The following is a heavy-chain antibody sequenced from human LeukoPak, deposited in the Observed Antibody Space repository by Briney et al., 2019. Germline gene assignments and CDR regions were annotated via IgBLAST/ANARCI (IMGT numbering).Heavy chain of an antibody. CDR2: INLNSGGT. J-gene: IGHJ5*02. CDR3: ARSDSGSNGAYRWFGP. CDR1: GYTFTGYY. Sequence: ASVKVPCKTSGYTFTGYYVHWVRQAPGQGLEWMGWINLNSGGTKYEQRFQGRVTMTRDTSINTAYMELTSDDTAVYYCARSDSGSNGAYRWFGPWGQGTLVTVSS. D-gene: IGHD1-26*01. V-gene: IGHV1-2*02.